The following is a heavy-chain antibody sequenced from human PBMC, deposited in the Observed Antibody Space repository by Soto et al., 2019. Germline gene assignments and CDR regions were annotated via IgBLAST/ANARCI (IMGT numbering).Heavy chain of an antibody. D-gene: IGHD5-12*01. V-gene: IGHV3-23*01. CDR2: ISGSGGST. CDR1: GFTFSSYA. Sequence: SGGSLRLSCAASGFTFSSYAMSWVRQAPGKGLEWVSAISGSGGSTYYADSVKGRFTISRDNAKSTLYLQMNSLRAEDTALYYCAKDREWLRYEPHYFYDWGQGTLVTVS. J-gene: IGHJ4*02. CDR3: AKDREWLRYEPHYFYD.